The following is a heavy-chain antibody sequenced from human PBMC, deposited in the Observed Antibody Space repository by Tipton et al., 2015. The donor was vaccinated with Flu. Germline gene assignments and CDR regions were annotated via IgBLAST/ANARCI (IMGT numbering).Heavy chain of an antibody. CDR3: ARRGKSYGWPQGLDI. J-gene: IGHJ3*02. CDR2: IHLHDSDT. CDR1: GDASTHYW. V-gene: IGHV5-51*03. D-gene: IGHD5-18*01. Sequence: QLVQSGAEVKKPGESLTISCTSSGDASTHYWMGWVRQLPGRGLEWMGVIHLHDSDTRYSPSFQGHVTISVDKSISTAYLQWNRLEASDSATYYCARRGKSYGWPQGLDIWGQGTTVTVSS.